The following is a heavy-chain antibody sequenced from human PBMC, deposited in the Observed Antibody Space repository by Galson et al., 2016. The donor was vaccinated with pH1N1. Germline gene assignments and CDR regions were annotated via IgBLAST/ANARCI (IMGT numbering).Heavy chain of an antibody. J-gene: IGHJ4*02. CDR2: INWNGGRK. CDR1: GFTFDDHG. CDR3: ARENSECVDY. D-gene: IGHD4-23*01. V-gene: IGHV3-20*04. Sequence: SLRLSCAASGFTFDDHGMSWVRQVPGKGLESVCGINWNGGRKECGDSVKGRFTISRDNAKNFVYLQMNSLRVEDTALYYCARENSECVDYWGQGTLVTVSS.